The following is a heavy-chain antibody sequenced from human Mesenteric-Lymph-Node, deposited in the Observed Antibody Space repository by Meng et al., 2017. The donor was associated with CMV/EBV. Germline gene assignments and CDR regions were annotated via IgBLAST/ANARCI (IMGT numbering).Heavy chain of an antibody. J-gene: IGHJ4*02. V-gene: IGHV3-30*02. D-gene: IGHD3-10*01. CDR3: AKDMKIYHLGSGTYLDF. CDR1: EFAFSDYG. Sequence: GGSLRLSCSASEFAFSDYGIHWVRQAPGKGLEWVPFVRFDGDNQEFADSVKGRFTISRDNSKNTLYLQMNSLRIEDTAVYFCAKDMKIYHLGSGTYLDFWGQGTLVTVSS. CDR2: VRFDGDNQ.